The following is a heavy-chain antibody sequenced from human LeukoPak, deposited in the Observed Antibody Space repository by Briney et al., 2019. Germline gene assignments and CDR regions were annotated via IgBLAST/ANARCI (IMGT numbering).Heavy chain of an antibody. CDR2: INWNGGST. CDR3: ARKKRSSWDSGLDV. Sequence: GGSLRLSCAASGFTFDGYGMSWVRQTPGKRLEWVSGINWNGGSTGYADSVKGRFTISRDNAKNSLYLQMNSLRVEDTALYHCARKKRSSWDSGLDVWGQGTTVTVSS. J-gene: IGHJ6*02. D-gene: IGHD6-13*01. CDR1: GFTFDGYG. V-gene: IGHV3-20*01.